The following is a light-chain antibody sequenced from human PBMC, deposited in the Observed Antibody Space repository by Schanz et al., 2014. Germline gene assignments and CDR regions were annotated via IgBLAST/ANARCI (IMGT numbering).Light chain of an antibody. J-gene: IGLJ3*02. V-gene: IGLV4-69*02. Sequence: QPVLTQSPSASASLGASVKLTCTLSSGHDSYAIAWHQQRPEKGPRYLMRLKSDGSHSKGDGIPDRFSGSSSGAERYLTISSLQSEDEADYYCQTWGTGPQGVFGGGTKLTVL. CDR1: SGHDSYA. CDR2: LKSDGSH. CDR3: QTWGTGPQGV.